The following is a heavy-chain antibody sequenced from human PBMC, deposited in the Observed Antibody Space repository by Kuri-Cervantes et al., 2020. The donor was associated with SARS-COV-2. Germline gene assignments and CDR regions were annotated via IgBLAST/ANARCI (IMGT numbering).Heavy chain of an antibody. D-gene: IGHD1-26*01. Sequence: GESLKISCAASRFTFSHYGVHWVRQAPGKGLEWVAVISFDGSNKYYGDAVKGRFTISRDNSTNMLYLQMYSLRADDTAVYYCAREKLYSGSHIDYWGQGTLVTVSS. J-gene: IGHJ4*02. CDR1: RFTFSHYG. V-gene: IGHV3-30-3*01. CDR3: AREKLYSGSHIDY. CDR2: ISFDGSNK.